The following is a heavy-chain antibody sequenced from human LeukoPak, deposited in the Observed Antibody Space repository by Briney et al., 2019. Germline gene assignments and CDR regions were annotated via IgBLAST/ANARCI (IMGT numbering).Heavy chain of an antibody. D-gene: IGHD6-13*01. CDR2: IESQTDGGTI. V-gene: IGHV3-15*04. CDR3: ATAAGIAAPGTKGLDY. J-gene: IGHJ4*02. Sequence: GGSLRLSCAASGFTFRNAWMSWVRQAPGKGLEWIGRIESQTDGGTIAYAAPVKGRFTISRDDSKNTLDLQMNSLRTEDTAVYYCATAAGIAAPGTKGLDYWGQGTLVTVSS. CDR1: GFTFRNAW.